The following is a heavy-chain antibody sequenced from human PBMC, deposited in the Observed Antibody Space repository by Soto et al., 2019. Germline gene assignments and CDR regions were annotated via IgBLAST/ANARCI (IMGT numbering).Heavy chain of an antibody. J-gene: IGHJ6*02. V-gene: IGHV1-2*04. CDR1: GYSFTDYH. Sequence: ASVKVSCKASGYSFTDYHIHWVRQAPGQGLEWLGRINPKSGGTSTAQKFQGWVTMTRDRSISTIYMELTRLRSDDTAVYFCARGHSTDCSNGVCSFFYNHEMDVWGQGTTVTVSS. CDR2: INPKSGGT. CDR3: ARGHSTDCSNGVCSFFYNHEMDV. D-gene: IGHD2-8*01.